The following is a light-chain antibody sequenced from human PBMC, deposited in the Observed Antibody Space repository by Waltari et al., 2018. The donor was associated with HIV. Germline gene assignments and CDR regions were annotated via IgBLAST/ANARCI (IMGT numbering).Light chain of an antibody. CDR2: EVS. CDR3: SSYTSSDTVV. CDR1: SSDVWGSNA. J-gene: IGLJ2*01. V-gene: IGLV2-14*01. Sequence: QSALTQPPSVSGSPGQSISLYCTGTSSDVWGSNALSWYQQHPAKAPKLVILEVSNRPSGVSNRFSGSKSGNRASLTISGLQAEDEAYYYCSSYTSSDTVVFGGGTKVTVL.